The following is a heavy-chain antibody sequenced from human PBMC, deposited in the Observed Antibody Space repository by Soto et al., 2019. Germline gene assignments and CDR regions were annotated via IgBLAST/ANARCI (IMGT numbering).Heavy chain of an antibody. Sequence: GGSLRLSCAASGFTFDDYAMHWVRQAPGKGLEWVSGISWNSGSIGYADSVKGRFTISRDNAKNSLYLQMNSLRAEDTALYYCAKGLGEYSGYDDAEYFQHWGQGTLVTVSS. J-gene: IGHJ1*01. CDR1: GFTFDDYA. CDR3: AKGLGEYSGYDDAEYFQH. D-gene: IGHD5-12*01. CDR2: ISWNSGSI. V-gene: IGHV3-9*01.